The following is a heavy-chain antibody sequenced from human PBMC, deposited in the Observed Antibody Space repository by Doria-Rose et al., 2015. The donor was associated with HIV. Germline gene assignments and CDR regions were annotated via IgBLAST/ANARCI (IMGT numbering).Heavy chain of an antibody. J-gene: IGHJ4*02. CDR1: GVSLSSPGMG. Sequence: QVTLKESGPVLVKPTETLTLTRTVSGVSLSSPGMGVSWIRQPPGKALEWLANIVSYDERSYKTSLKSRLTISRGTYKSQVVLTMTDMDPVDTATYYCARIKSSRWYHKYYFDCWGQGTLVIVSA. V-gene: IGHV2-26*01. CDR3: ARIKSSRWYHKYYFDC. D-gene: IGHD6-13*01. CDR2: IVSYDER.